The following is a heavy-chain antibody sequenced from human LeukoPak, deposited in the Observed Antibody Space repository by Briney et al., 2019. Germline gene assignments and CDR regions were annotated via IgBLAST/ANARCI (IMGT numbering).Heavy chain of an antibody. J-gene: IGHJ6*03. D-gene: IGHD2-2*01. CDR3: AREGCSSTSCPNHDYYYYYMDV. Sequence: SQTLSLTCTVSGGSISSGGYYWSWIRQHPGKGLEWIGYIYYSGSTYYNPSLKSRVTISVDTSKNQFSLKLSSVTAADTAVYYCAREGCSSTSCPNHDYYYYYMDVWGKGTTVTISS. V-gene: IGHV4-31*03. CDR1: GGSISSGGYY. CDR2: IYYSGST.